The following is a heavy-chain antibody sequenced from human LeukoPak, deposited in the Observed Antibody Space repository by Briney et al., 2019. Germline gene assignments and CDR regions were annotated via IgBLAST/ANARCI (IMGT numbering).Heavy chain of an antibody. Sequence: ASVKVSCKASGYTSTSYYMHWVRQAPGQGLEWMGIINPSGGSTSYAQKFQGRVTMTRDTSTSTVYMELSSLRSEDTAVYYCARVKGLSYCSSTSCLGDAFDIWGQGTMVTVSS. CDR2: INPSGGST. CDR3: ARVKGLSYCSSTSCLGDAFDI. CDR1: GYTSTSYY. D-gene: IGHD2-2*01. V-gene: IGHV1-46*03. J-gene: IGHJ3*02.